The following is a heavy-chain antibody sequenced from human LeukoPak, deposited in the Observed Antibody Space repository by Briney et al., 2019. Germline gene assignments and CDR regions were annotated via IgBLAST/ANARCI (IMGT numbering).Heavy chain of an antibody. D-gene: IGHD6-19*01. J-gene: IGHJ4*02. V-gene: IGHV1-8*03. CDR3: VAYASGSFDY. CDR1: GYSFTNYD. CDR2: MNPDNGNT. Sequence: ASVKVSCKASGYSFTNYDINWVRQASGQGLEWMGWMNPDNGNTAYAQKFQGRVTITTNSSESTAYMELSSLRSEDTAVYYCVAYASGSFDYWGQGTLVSVSP.